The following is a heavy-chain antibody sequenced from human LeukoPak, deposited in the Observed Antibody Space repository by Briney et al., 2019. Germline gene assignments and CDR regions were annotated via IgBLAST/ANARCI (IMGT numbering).Heavy chain of an antibody. CDR2: IYYSGST. CDR3: ARLAYCGGDCYTDDY. J-gene: IGHJ4*02. Sequence: SETLSLTCTVSGGSISSSRYYWGWIRQPPGKGLEWFGSIYYSGSTYYNPSLKSRVTISVDTSKNQFSLKLSSVTAADTAVYYCARLAYCGGDCYTDDYWGQGTLVTVSS. V-gene: IGHV4-39*01. D-gene: IGHD2-21*02. CDR1: GGSISSSRYY.